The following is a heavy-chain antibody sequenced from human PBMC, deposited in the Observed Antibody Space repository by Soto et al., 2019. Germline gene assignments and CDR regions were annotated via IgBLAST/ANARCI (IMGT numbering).Heavy chain of an antibody. CDR2: ISAYNGNT. CDR1: GYTFTKFG. J-gene: IGHJ4*02. Sequence: QVHLVQSGAEVKKPGASVKVSCKASGYTFTKFGISWVRQAPGQGLEWMGWISAYNGNTNYAQKYQGRVTITTYTSTGKGYMELISPRSDDTAVYYCARGGTPIGYWGQGTLVTVYS. V-gene: IGHV1-18*01. CDR3: ARGGTPIGY. D-gene: IGHD3-16*01.